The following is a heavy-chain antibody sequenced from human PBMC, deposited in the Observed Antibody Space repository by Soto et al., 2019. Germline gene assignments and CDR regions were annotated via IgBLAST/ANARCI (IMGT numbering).Heavy chain of an antibody. Sequence: PGESLKISCKTSGYSFRSYWIGWVRQMPGKGLEWMAIIYPGDSNTRYSPSFQGQVTISADKSISTAFLQWSSLKAADSAMYYCARHLLCYTVHITTVSTDCWGQGTLVTVSS. D-gene: IGHD3-10*02. J-gene: IGHJ4*02. V-gene: IGHV5-51*01. CDR3: ARHLLCYTVHITTVSTDC. CDR1: GYSFRSYW. CDR2: IYPGDSNT.